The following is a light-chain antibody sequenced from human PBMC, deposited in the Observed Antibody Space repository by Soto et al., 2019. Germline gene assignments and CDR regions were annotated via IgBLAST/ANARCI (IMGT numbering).Light chain of an antibody. V-gene: IGKV1-9*01. CDR3: QQLSRYPLT. CDR1: QALGIY. Sequence: DIQLTQSPSFLSASVGDRVTITCRASQALGIYLAWFQQKPGKAPDLLIYSASTLQSGVPSRFSGSGSETEFTLTIRALQPEDFATYYCQQLSRYPLTFGGGTKVDIK. CDR2: SAS. J-gene: IGKJ4*01.